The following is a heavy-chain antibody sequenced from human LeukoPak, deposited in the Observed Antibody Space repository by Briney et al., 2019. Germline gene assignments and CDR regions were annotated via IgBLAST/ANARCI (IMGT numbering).Heavy chain of an antibody. CDR2: MHYSGNT. D-gene: IGHD3-22*01. Sequence: NPSETLSLTCTVSGGSISGYYWSWIRQSPGKGLVWIGYMHYSGNTNYNPSLKSRVIMSVDMPRNHFSLRLSSVTAADTALYFCARHFTYHYDSSGYPRDGFDIWGQGTMVTVSS. CDR1: GGSISGYY. J-gene: IGHJ3*02. CDR3: ARHFTYHYDSSGYPRDGFDI. V-gene: IGHV4-59*08.